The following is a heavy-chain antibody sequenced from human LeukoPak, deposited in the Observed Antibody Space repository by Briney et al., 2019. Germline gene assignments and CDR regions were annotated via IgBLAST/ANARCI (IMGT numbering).Heavy chain of an antibody. J-gene: IGHJ4*02. D-gene: IGHD5-18*01. Sequence: GGSLRLSCAASGFTFSSYAVSWVRQAPGKGLEWVAVISYDGSNKYYADSVKGRFTISRDNSKNTLYLQMNSLRAEDTAVYYCAKDRSYGYEVDYWGQGTLVTVSS. V-gene: IGHV3-30*18. CDR1: GFTFSSYA. CDR2: ISYDGSNK. CDR3: AKDRSYGYEVDY.